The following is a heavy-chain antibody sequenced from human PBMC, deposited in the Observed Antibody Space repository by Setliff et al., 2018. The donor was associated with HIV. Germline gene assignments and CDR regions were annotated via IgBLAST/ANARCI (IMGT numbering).Heavy chain of an antibody. CDR2: VYYRGIT. Sequence: SLTCTVSGGSLTSSSYYWGWIRQPPGKGLEWLGLVYYRGITFYSPSLKSRVTISADTSKSQFSLNLSSVTAADTAVYYCARKNRGAPAPFDYWGQGTLVTVSS. D-gene: IGHD6-25*01. J-gene: IGHJ4*02. CDR3: ARKNRGAPAPFDY. CDR1: GGSLTSSSYY. V-gene: IGHV4-39*01.